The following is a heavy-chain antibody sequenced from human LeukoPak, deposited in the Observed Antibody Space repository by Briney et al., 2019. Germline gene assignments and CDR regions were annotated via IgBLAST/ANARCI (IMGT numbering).Heavy chain of an antibody. Sequence: GASVKVSCKASGYIFVTSDINWVRQAAGQGLEWMGWMNPLSGNTGYAQKFQGRVTMTRNTSIGTAYMELSSLRSEDTAVYYCAKDPSYVGYFDYWGQGTLVTVSS. J-gene: IGHJ4*02. CDR3: AKDPSYVGYFDY. CDR2: MNPLSGNT. CDR1: GYIFVTSD. V-gene: IGHV1-8*01. D-gene: IGHD3-16*01.